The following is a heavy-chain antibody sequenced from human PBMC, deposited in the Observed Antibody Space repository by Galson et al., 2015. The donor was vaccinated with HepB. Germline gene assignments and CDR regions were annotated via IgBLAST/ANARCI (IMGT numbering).Heavy chain of an antibody. J-gene: IGHJ6*02. CDR2: IDPSDSYT. Sequence: QSGAEVKKPGESLRISCKGSGYSFTSYWISWVRQMPGKGLEWMGRIDPSDSYTNYSPSFQGHVTISADKSISTAYLQWSSLKASDTAMYYCARPGETAARPIDYYGMDVWGQGTMVTVSS. CDR3: ARPGETAARPIDYYGMDV. D-gene: IGHD6-6*01. V-gene: IGHV5-10-1*01. CDR1: GYSFTSYW.